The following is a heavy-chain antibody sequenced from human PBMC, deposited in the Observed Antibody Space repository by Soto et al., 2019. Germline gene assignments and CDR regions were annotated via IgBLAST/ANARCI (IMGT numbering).Heavy chain of an antibody. D-gene: IGHD3-9*01. J-gene: IGHJ4*02. CDR3: ARVAFDWLLSLSFFDY. Sequence: GGSLRLSCAASGFTFSSYWMSWVRQAPGKGLEWVANIKQDGSEKYYVDSVKGRFTISRDNAKNSLYLQMNSLRAEDTAVYYCARVAFDWLLSLSFFDYWGQGTLVTVSS. CDR2: IKQDGSEK. V-gene: IGHV3-7*04. CDR1: GFTFSSYW.